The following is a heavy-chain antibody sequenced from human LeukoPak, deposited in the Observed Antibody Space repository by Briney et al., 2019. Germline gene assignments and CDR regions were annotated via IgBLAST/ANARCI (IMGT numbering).Heavy chain of an antibody. CDR3: ARVLRYWFDP. J-gene: IGHJ5*02. D-gene: IGHD3-16*01. CDR1: GFTFSSYW. CDR2: IKQDGSEK. V-gene: IGHV3-7*01. Sequence: GGSLRLSCAAYGFTFSSYWMSWVRQAPGKGLEWVANIKQDGSEKYYVDSVKGRFTISRDNAKNSLYLQMNSLRAEDTAVYYCARVLRYWFDPWGQGTLVTVSS.